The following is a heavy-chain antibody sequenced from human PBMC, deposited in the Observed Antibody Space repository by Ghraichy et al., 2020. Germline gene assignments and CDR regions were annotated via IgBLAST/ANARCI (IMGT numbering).Heavy chain of an antibody. V-gene: IGHV3-9*01. CDR1: GFTFDDYA. Sequence: SLNISCAASGFTFDDYAMHWVRQAPGKGLEWVSGISWNSGSIGYADSVKGRFTISRDNAKNSLYLQMNSLRAEDTALYYCAKDPTAREEGEYFQHWGQGTLVTVSS. CDR2: ISWNSGSI. CDR3: AKDPTAREEGEYFQH. J-gene: IGHJ1*01.